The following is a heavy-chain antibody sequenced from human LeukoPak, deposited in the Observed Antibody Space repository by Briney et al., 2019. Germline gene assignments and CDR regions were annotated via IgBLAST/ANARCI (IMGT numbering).Heavy chain of an antibody. D-gene: IGHD6-19*01. CDR2: MSYDGSNK. Sequence: SGGSLRLSCAASGFTFSDYAMHWVRQAPGKGLEWVAVMSYDGSNKYYADSVKGRFTISRDNFKNTLYVQMNSLRVEDTAVYCCARDFQWLRAMDVWGQGTTVTVSS. J-gene: IGHJ6*02. V-gene: IGHV3-30-3*01. CDR3: ARDFQWLRAMDV. CDR1: GFTFSDYA.